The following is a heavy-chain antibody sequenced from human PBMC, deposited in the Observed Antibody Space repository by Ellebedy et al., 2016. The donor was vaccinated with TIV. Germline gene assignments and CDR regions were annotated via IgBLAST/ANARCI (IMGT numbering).Heavy chain of an antibody. Sequence: SVKVSCKASGGNLNSYVISWVRQAPGQGLEWMGRIIPIYGTENYAQKFQGRVIFTADESRSTAHMEVSSLRYEDTAIYYCARGRGHSDAYGHRPFDMWGQGTQITVSS. J-gene: IGHJ3*02. CDR2: IIPIYGTE. V-gene: IGHV1-69*13. CDR1: GGNLNSYV. D-gene: IGHD5-18*01. CDR3: ARGRGHSDAYGHRPFDM.